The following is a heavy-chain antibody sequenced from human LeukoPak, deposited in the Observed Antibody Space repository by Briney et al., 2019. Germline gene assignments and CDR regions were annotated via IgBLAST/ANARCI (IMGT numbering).Heavy chain of an antibody. CDR1: GITFDDYA. CDR2: ISWDGGST. J-gene: IGHJ4*02. V-gene: IGHV3-43D*03. CDR3: AKGDFYDHMPVDY. D-gene: IGHD2/OR15-2a*01. Sequence: GGSLRLSCVVSGITFDDYAMHWVRQAPGKGLEWVSLISWDGGSTCYADSVKGRFTISRDTSKNSLYLQMNSLRAEDTALYYCAKGDFYDHMPVDYWGQGTLVTVSS.